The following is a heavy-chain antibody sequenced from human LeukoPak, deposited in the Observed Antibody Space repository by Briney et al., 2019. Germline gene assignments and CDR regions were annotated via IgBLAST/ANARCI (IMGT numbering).Heavy chain of an antibody. V-gene: IGHV4-34*01. CDR1: GGSFSGYY. CDR2: INHSGST. J-gene: IGHJ4*02. CDR3: ARTGYCSGGSCYSNFDY. Sequence: SETLSLTCAVYGGSFSGYYWSWIRQPPGKGLEWIGEINHSGSTNYNPSLKSRVTISVDTSKNQFSLKLSSVTAADTAVYYCARTGYCSGGSCYSNFDYWGQGTLVTVSS. D-gene: IGHD2-15*01.